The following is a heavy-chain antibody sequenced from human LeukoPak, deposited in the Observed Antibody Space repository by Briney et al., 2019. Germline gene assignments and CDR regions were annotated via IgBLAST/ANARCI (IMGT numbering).Heavy chain of an antibody. V-gene: IGHV4-31*03. D-gene: IGHD5-12*01. CDR2: IYYSGST. Sequence: PSQTLSLTCTVSGGSISSGGYSWTWIRQHPGKGLEWIGYIYYSGSTYYNPSLKGRITISVDTSKNQFSLKLSSVTAADTAVYYCARGVDIVATDWFDPWGQGTLVTVSS. CDR3: ARGVDIVATDWFDP. CDR1: GGSISSGGYS. J-gene: IGHJ5*02.